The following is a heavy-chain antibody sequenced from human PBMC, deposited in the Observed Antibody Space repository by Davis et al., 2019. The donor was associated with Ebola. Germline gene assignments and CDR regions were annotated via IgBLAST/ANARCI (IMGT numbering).Heavy chain of an antibody. D-gene: IGHD6-25*01. CDR1: GGSFSGYY. Sequence: SETLSLTCAVYGGSFSGYYWSWIRQPPGKGLEWIGEINHSGSTNYNPSLKSRVTISVDTSKNQFSLKLSSVTAADTATYYCAAATRKYYYYGMDVWGQGTTVTVSS. V-gene: IGHV4-34*01. CDR3: AAATRKYYYYGMDV. CDR2: INHSGST. J-gene: IGHJ6*02.